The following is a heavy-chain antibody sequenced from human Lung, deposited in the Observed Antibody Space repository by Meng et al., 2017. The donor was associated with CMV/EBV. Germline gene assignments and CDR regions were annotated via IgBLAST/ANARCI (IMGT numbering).Heavy chain of an antibody. CDR2: ISSSGNTI. D-gene: IGHD4-17*01. CDR1: GFTVSDYY. CDR3: VREDYGDYFFDT. V-gene: IGHV3-11*01. Sequence: GGSLRLXXAASGFTVSDYYVSWIRQAPGKGLEWLSYISSSGNTIHYADSVKGRFIISRDTPKNSVSLQMNGLRAEDTAVYYCVREDYGDYFFDTWGQGTLVTVSS. J-gene: IGHJ4*02.